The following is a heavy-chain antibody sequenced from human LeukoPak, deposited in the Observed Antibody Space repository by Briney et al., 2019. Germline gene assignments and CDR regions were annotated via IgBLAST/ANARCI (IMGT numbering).Heavy chain of an antibody. CDR1: GGSISSSNW. CDR2: IYHSGST. CDR3: ARGGSSSWYEGGFFDY. D-gene: IGHD6-13*01. V-gene: IGHV4-4*02. Sequence: SETLSLTCAVSGGSISSSNWWSWVRQPPGKGLEWSGVIYHSGSTNYTPSLKSRVSISVDKSKNQFSQKLSSVTAADTAVYYCARGGSSSWYEGGFFDYWGQGTLVTVSS. J-gene: IGHJ4*02.